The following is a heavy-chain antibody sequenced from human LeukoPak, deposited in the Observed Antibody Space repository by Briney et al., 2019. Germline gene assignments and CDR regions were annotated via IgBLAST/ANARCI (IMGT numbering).Heavy chain of an antibody. D-gene: IGHD5-18*01. V-gene: IGHV1-2*02. J-gene: IGHJ6*03. Sequence: ASVKVSCKVSGYTLTELSMHWVRQAPGQGLEWMGWINPNSGGTNYAQKFQGRVTMTRDTSISTAYMELSRLRSDDTAVYYCARSGYSYGEEYYYYYYVDVWGKGTTVTVSS. CDR2: INPNSGGT. CDR3: ARSGYSYGEEYYYYYYVDV. CDR1: GYTLTELS.